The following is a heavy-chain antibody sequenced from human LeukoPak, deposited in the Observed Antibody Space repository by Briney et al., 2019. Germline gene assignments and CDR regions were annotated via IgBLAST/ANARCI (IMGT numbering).Heavy chain of an antibody. Sequence: PGGSLRLSCAASGFTFSSCGMTWDRQAPGKGLEWVSSISGSDGGTYYADSVKGRFTISRDNSKNTLYLQMNSLRAEDTAIYYCAKRGPIYTSSPGNYFDYWGQEPWSPSPQ. CDR3: AKRGPIYTSSPGNYFDY. CDR1: GFTFSSCG. J-gene: IGHJ4*01. V-gene: IGHV3-23*01. D-gene: IGHD6-6*01. CDR2: ISGSDGGT.